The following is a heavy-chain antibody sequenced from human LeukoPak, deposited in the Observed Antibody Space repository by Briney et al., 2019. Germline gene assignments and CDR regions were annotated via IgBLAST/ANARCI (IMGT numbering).Heavy chain of an antibody. D-gene: IGHD1-26*01. CDR2: INPNSGGT. J-gene: IGHJ4*02. CDR3: ARDRGGSYFDY. CDR1: GYTFTDYY. Sequence: ASVKVSCKASGYTFTDYYIHWVRQAPGQGLEWMGWINPNSGGTNFAQKFQDRVTMTRDTSISTAFLGLSRLRSDDTAMYYCARDRGGSYFDYWGQGTLVTVSS. V-gene: IGHV1-2*02.